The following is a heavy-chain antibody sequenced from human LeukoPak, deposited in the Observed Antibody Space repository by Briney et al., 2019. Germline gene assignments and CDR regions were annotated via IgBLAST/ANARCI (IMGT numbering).Heavy chain of an antibody. CDR3: AKVSRYCTNGVCYKDY. D-gene: IGHD2-8*01. V-gene: IGHV3-23*01. Sequence: GGSLRLSCAASGFSFTNYGMSWVRQAPGKGLEWVSAISGSGGSTYYADSVKGRFTISRDNSKNTLYLQMNSLRAEDTAVYYCAKVSRYCTNGVCYKDYWGQGTLVTVSS. CDR1: GFSFTNYG. J-gene: IGHJ4*02. CDR2: ISGSGGST.